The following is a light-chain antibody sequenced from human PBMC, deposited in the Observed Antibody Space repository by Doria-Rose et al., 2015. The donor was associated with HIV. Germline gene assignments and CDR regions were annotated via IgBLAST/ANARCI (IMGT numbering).Light chain of an antibody. J-gene: IGLJ3*02. CDR1: SSNIGSNY. Sequence: QSVLTQPPSASETPGQRDTFSCSGSSSNIGSNYVYWYQQLPGTAPKLLIYRNNQRPSGVPDRFSGSKSGTSASLAISGLRSEDEADYYCAAWDDSLSGWVFGGGTKLTVL. CDR2: RNN. CDR3: AAWDDSLSGWV. V-gene: IGLV1-47*01.